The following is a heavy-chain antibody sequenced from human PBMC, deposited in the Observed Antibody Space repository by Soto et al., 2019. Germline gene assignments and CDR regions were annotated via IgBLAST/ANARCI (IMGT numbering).Heavy chain of an antibody. V-gene: IGHV3-33*01. Sequence: VQLVESGGVVVQPGRSLRLSCAASGFSFSSFGMHWVRQAPGKGLEWVAVIWYDGTKQYYADTVKGRFTISRDNSKNTLHLQMNSLRAEDTAVYYCARDGGEFIYYFDYWGQGTLVTVSS. D-gene: IGHD3-10*01. J-gene: IGHJ4*02. CDR1: GFSFSSFG. CDR3: ARDGGEFIYYFDY. CDR2: IWYDGTKQ.